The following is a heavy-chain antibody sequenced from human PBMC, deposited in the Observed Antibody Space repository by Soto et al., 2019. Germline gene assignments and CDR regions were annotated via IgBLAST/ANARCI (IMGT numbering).Heavy chain of an antibody. CDR3: ARAYSSAGGYYYGMDV. J-gene: IGHJ6*02. V-gene: IGHV3-48*03. D-gene: IGHD6-25*01. CDR2: ISSSGSTI. Sequence: GGSLRLSCAASGFTFSSYEMNWVRQAPGKGLEWVSYISSSGSTIYYADSVKGRFTISRDNAKNSLYLQMNSLRAEDTAVYYCARAYSSAGGYYYGMDVWGQGTTVTVSS. CDR1: GFTFSSYE.